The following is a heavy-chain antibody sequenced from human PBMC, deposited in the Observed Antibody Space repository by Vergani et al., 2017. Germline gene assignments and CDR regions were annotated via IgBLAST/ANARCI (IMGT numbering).Heavy chain of an antibody. J-gene: IGHJ5*02. Sequence: QVQLQESGPGLVKPSETLSLTCTVSGGSISSYYWSWIRQPPGKGLEWIGYIYYSGSTNYNPSLKSRVTISVDTSKNQFSLKLSSVTAADTAVYYCARDGTGTTDRQYNWFDPWGQGTLVTVSS. CDR2: IYYSGST. CDR3: ARDGTGTTDRQYNWFDP. CDR1: GGSISSYY. D-gene: IGHD1-7*01. V-gene: IGHV4-59*01.